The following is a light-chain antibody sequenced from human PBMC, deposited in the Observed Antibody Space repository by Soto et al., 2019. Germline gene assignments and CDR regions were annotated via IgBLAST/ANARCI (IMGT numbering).Light chain of an antibody. CDR3: QVWDSTTVV. CDR2: RDS. CDR1: NFGSKN. J-gene: IGLJ2*01. V-gene: IGLV3-9*01. Sequence: SYELTQPLSVSVALGQTARITCGGNNFGSKNVHWYQQKPGRAPVLVIYRDSNRPSGIPERFSGSNSGNTATLTISRAQAGDEADYYCQVWDSTTVVFGGGTKLTVL.